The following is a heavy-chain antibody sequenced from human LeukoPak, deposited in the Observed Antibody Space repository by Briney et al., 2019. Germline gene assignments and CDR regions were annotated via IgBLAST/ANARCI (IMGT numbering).Heavy chain of an antibody. Sequence: GASVKVSCKASGYTFTSYGISWVRQAPGQGLEWMGWISAYNGNTNYAQKLQGRVTTTTDTSTSTAYMELRSLRSDDTAVYYCARVSRGTRAEYFQHWGQGTLVTVSS. J-gene: IGHJ1*01. D-gene: IGHD3-16*01. CDR1: GYTFTSYG. CDR2: ISAYNGNT. V-gene: IGHV1-18*01. CDR3: ARVSRGTRAEYFQH.